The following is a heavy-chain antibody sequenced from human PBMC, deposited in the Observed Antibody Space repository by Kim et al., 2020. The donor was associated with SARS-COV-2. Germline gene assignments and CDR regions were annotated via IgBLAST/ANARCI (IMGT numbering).Heavy chain of an antibody. V-gene: IGHV3-7*03. Sequence: GGSLRLSCAASGFTFSSYWMSWVRQAPGKGLEWVANIKQDGSEKYYVDSVKGRFTISRDNAKNSLYLQMNSLRAEDTAVYYCARVKGGWGIAAAGTGAFDYWGQGTLVTVSS. CDR3: ARVKGGWGIAAAGTGAFDY. CDR1: GFTFSSYW. CDR2: IKQDGSEK. J-gene: IGHJ4*02. D-gene: IGHD6-13*01.